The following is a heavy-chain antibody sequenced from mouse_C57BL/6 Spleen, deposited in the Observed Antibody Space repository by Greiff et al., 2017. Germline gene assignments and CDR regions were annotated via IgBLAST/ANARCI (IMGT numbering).Heavy chain of an antibody. CDR3: ARSGFGNRYFDV. CDR2: IYPGDGDT. D-gene: IGHD2-1*01. Sequence: QVQLQQSGPELVKPGASVKISCKASGYAFSSSWMNWVKQRPGKGLEWIGRIYPGDGDTNYNGKFKGKATLTADKSSSTAYMQLSSLTSEDSAVYFCARSGFGNRYFDVWGTGTTVTVSS. CDR1: GYAFSSSW. J-gene: IGHJ1*03. V-gene: IGHV1-82*01.